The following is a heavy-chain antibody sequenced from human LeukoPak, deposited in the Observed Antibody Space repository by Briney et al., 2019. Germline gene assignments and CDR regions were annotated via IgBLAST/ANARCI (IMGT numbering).Heavy chain of an antibody. D-gene: IGHD6-6*01. CDR2: IKQDGSMK. J-gene: IGHJ4*02. CDR1: GFSFSTYW. Sequence: GGSLRLSCAASGFSFSTYWMSWVRQAPGKGLEWVANIKQDGSMKGYVDSVKGRFTISRDNAKNSLYLQMNSLRADNTAVYFCAMIEQVVSNVEGGYWGQGTLVNVSS. V-gene: IGHV3-7*01. CDR3: AMIEQVVSNVEGGY.